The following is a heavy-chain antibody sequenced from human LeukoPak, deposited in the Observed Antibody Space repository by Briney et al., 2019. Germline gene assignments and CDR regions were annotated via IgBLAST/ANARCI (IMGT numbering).Heavy chain of an antibody. V-gene: IGHV1-2*02. D-gene: IGHD6-13*01. CDR1: GYTFIAYY. J-gene: IGHJ4*02. CDR2: INLNSGDT. CDR3: ARGGLAAYFDY. Sequence: GASVKVSCKASGYTFIAYYMHWVRRAPGQGLEWMGWINLNSGDTSYTQKFQGRVTMTRDTSISTAYMELNRLRSDDTAVYYCARGGLAAYFDYWGQGTLVTVSS.